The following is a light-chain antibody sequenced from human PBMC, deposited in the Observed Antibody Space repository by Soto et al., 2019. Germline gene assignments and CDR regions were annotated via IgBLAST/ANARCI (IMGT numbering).Light chain of an antibody. J-gene: IGLJ3*02. V-gene: IGLV7-46*01. CDR2: DTS. CDR1: TGAVTSGHY. Sequence: QAVVTQEPLLTVSPGGTVTLTCGSSTGAVTSGHYPYWIQQKPGQAPRTLLYDTSNKHSWAPARLSGSLLGGKAALTLSGAKPEDEAESYCLLSVSEARLWVFGGGTELTVL. CDR3: LLSVSEARLWV.